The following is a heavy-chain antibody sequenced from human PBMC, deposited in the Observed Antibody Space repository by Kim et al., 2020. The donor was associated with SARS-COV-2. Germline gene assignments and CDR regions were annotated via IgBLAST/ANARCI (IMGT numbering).Heavy chain of an antibody. CDR3: ATAPPPLSLSYYDILTGFQGWYFDL. CDR1: GYTLTELS. V-gene: IGHV1-24*01. J-gene: IGHJ2*01. CDR2: FDPEDGET. Sequence: ASVKVSCKVSGYTLTELSMHWVRQAPGKGLEWMGGFDPEDGETIYAQKFQGRVTMTEDTSTDTAYMELSSLRSEDTAVYYCATAPPPLSLSYYDILTGFQGWYFDLWGRGTLVTVSS. D-gene: IGHD3-9*01.